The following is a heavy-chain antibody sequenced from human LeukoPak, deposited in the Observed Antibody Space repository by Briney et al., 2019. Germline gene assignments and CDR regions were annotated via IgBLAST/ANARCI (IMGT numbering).Heavy chain of an antibody. V-gene: IGHV3-48*03. CDR1: GFTFSSYE. Sequence: PGGSLRLSCAASGFTFSSYEMNWVRQAPGKGLEGGSYISSSVSSSGYTIYDVDSVKGRFTISRDNAKKSLYLEMNSLRVEDTAVYYCASEQSIVRGPDAFDIWGQGAMVTVSS. D-gene: IGHD3-10*01. J-gene: IGHJ3*02. CDR2: ISSSVSSSGYTI. CDR3: ASEQSIVRGPDAFDI.